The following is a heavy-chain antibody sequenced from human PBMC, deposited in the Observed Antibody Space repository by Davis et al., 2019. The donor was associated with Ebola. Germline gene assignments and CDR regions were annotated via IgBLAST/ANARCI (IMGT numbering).Heavy chain of an antibody. V-gene: IGHV4-31*03. D-gene: IGHD3-10*01. J-gene: IGHJ3*02. Sequence: SETLSLTCTVSGGSISSGGYYWSWIRQHPGKGLEWIGYIYYSGSTYYNPSLKSRVTISVDTSKNQFSLKLSSVTAADTAVYYCARSPPRFQDAFDIWGQGTMVTVSS. CDR1: GGSISSGGYY. CDR2: IYYSGST. CDR3: ARSPPRFQDAFDI.